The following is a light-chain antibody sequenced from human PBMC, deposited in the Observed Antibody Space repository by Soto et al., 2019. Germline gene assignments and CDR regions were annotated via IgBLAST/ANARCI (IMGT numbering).Light chain of an antibody. CDR2: DVN. Sequence: QSALTQPASVSGSPGQSITISCTGTSRAVGGYNYVSWYQQHPGKAPKLMIYDVNKRPSGVPDRFSASKSGITASLTISGLQAEDEADYYCCSYAGIYAFYVCGTGAKVAVL. V-gene: IGLV2-11*01. CDR3: CSYAGIYAFYV. CDR1: SRAVGGYNY. J-gene: IGLJ1*01.